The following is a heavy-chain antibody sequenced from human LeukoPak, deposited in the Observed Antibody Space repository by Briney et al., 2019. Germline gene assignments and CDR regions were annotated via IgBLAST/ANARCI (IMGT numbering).Heavy chain of an antibody. Sequence: ASVKVSCKASGYTFTSYYMHWVRQAPGQGLEWMGIINPSGGSTSYAQKFQGRVTMTRDTSTSTVYMELSSLRSEDTAVYYCARVLWSGYDSYYYGMDVWGQGTTVTVSS. D-gene: IGHD5-12*01. CDR3: ARVLWSGYDSYYYGMDV. V-gene: IGHV1-46*01. CDR1: GYTFTSYY. J-gene: IGHJ6*02. CDR2: INPSGGST.